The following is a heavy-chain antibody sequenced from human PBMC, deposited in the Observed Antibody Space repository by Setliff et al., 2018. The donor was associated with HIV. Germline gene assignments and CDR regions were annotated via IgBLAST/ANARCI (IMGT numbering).Heavy chain of an antibody. V-gene: IGHV1-69*10. J-gene: IGHJ4*01. Sequence: SVKVSCKASGYSFINYGISWVRQAPGQGLEWMGGIIPILGIANYAQKFQGRVTITADESTSTAYMELRSLRSGDTAVYYCARQYYDSSGFDLDPYYFDYWGQGTLVTVSS. D-gene: IGHD3-22*01. CDR3: ARQYYDSSGFDLDPYYFDY. CDR2: IIPILGIA. CDR1: GYSFINYG.